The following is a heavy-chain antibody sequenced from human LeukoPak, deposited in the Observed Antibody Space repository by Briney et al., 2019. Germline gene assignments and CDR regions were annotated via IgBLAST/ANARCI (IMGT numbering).Heavy chain of an antibody. D-gene: IGHD4-17*01. CDR3: AKDVNDYGDYVVPFDY. Sequence: GSLRLSCAASGFTFSSYGMHWVRQAPGKGLEWVAVISYDGSNKYYADSVKGRFTISRDNSKNTLYLQMNSLRAEDTAVYYCAKDVNDYGDYVVPFDYWGQGTLVTVSS. J-gene: IGHJ4*02. V-gene: IGHV3-30*18. CDR2: ISYDGSNK. CDR1: GFTFSSYG.